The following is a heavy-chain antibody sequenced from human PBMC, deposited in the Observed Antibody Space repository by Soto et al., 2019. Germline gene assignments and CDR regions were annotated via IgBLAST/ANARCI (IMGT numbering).Heavy chain of an antibody. V-gene: IGHV1-3*01. D-gene: IGHD3-10*01. CDR2: INAGNGNT. CDR1: GYTFTSYA. Sequence: QVQLVQSGAEVKKPGASVKVSCKASGYTFTSYAMHWVRQAPGKRLEWMGRINAGNGNTKYLQKFQGRVTITRDKSASTAYMELSSLRSEDTAVYYCASEGDYYYGSGSYFWFDPWGQGTLVTVAS. J-gene: IGHJ5*02. CDR3: ASEGDYYYGSGSYFWFDP.